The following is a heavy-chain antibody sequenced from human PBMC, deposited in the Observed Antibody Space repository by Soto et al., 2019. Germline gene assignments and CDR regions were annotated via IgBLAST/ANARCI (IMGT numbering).Heavy chain of an antibody. D-gene: IGHD5-12*01. J-gene: IGHJ4*02. CDR1: GGTFSSYA. Sequence: QVQLVQSGAEVKKPVSSVKVSCKASGGTFSSYAISWLRQAPGQGLEWMGGIIPIFGTANYAQKLQGRVTITADESTSTAYMELSSLRSDDTDVYYCACNGDGYTYSFDYWCQGTLVTVSS. CDR2: IIPIFGTA. CDR3: ACNGDGYTYSFDY. V-gene: IGHV1-69*01.